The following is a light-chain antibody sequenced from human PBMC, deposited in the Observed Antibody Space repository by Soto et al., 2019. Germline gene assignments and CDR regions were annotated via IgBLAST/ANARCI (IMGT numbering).Light chain of an antibody. V-gene: IGKV1-5*03. Sequence: DIPMTQSPSTLSASVGDRVTITCRASQSISSWLAWYQQKPGKAPKLLIYKASSLESWVPSRFSGSGSGTEFTLTISSLQPDDFATYYCQQYNSYPSFGGGTKVEIK. CDR3: QQYNSYPS. CDR2: KAS. J-gene: IGKJ4*01. CDR1: QSISSW.